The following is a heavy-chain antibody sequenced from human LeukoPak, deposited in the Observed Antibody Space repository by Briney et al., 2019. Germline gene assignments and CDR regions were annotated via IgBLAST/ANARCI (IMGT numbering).Heavy chain of an antibody. CDR2: IWYDGSNK. D-gene: IGHD6-19*01. CDR3: ARDRSSGWYFDY. CDR1: GFTFSSYG. Sequence: GGSLRLSCAASGFTFSSYGMHWVRQAPGKGLEWVAVIWYDGSNKYYADSVKGRFTISRGNSKNTLYLQMNSLRAEDTAVYYCARDRSSGWYFDYWGQGTLVTVSS. V-gene: IGHV3-33*01. J-gene: IGHJ4*02.